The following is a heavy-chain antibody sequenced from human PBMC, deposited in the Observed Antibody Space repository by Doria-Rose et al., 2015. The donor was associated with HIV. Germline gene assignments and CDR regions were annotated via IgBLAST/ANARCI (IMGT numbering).Heavy chain of an antibody. CDR3: ARVLSRTYDY. CDR2: IFYTGST. V-gene: IGHV4-59*01. D-gene: IGHD2-2*01. J-gene: IGHJ4*02. CDR1: GGSISHYY. Sequence: QVQLQESGPGLVKPSETLSLTCSVSGGSISHYYWRWIRQPPGKGLEYIGDIFYTGSTNYSPSLKSRVSISIDTSKNKFSLRLSSVTAADTAVYYCARVLSRTYDYWGQGTLATVSS.